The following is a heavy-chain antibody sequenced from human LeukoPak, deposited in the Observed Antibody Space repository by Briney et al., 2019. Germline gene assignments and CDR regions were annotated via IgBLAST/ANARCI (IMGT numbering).Heavy chain of an antibody. Sequence: SQTLSLTCTVSGGSLSSGSYYWSWIRRPAGKGLEWIGRVYTSGSTNYNPSLKSRVTISVDTSKIQFSLKMSSVTAADTAVYYCARATRSCSSTSCYNYYYYMDVWGKGTTVTVSS. V-gene: IGHV4-61*02. CDR2: VYTSGST. CDR1: GGSLSSGSYY. D-gene: IGHD2-2*02. CDR3: ARATRSCSSTSCYNYYYYMDV. J-gene: IGHJ6*03.